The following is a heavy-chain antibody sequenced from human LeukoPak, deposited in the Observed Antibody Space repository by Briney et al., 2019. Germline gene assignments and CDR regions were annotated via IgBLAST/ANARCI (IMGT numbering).Heavy chain of an antibody. V-gene: IGHV4-59*01. CDR3: ARGEPVDY. J-gene: IGHJ4*02. CDR2: SYYSGIT. D-gene: IGHD1-14*01. Sequence: SETLSLTCTVSGGSISSYYWIWIRQSPGKGLEWIGYSYYSGITSYNPSLKSRVTMSVDKSKNQFSLKVNSVTAADTAVYYCARGEPVDYWGQGTLVTVSS. CDR1: GGSISSYY.